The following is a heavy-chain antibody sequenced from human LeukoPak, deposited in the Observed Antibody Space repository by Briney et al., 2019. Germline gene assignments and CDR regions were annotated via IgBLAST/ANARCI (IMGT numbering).Heavy chain of an antibody. V-gene: IGHV1-2*02. CDR2: INPNSGGT. CDR3: ARTRTCSGGSCYSGAAYYYYYYMDV. CDR1: GYTFTGYY. Sequence: ASVKVSCKASGYTFTGYYMHWVRQAPGQGLEWMGWINPNSGGTNYAQKFQGRVTMTRDTSISTAYMELSRLRSDDTAVYYCARTRTCSGGSCYSGAAYYYYYYMDVWGKGTTVTVSS. D-gene: IGHD2-15*01. J-gene: IGHJ6*03.